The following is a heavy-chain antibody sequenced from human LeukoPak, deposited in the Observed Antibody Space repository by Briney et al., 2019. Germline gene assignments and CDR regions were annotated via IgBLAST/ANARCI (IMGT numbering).Heavy chain of an antibody. CDR3: ARAFHYDSSGYHFDY. CDR1: GGSFSGYY. CDR2: INHSGST. V-gene: IGHV4-34*01. Sequence: SETLSLTCAVYGGSFSGYYWSWIRQPPGKGLEWIGEINHSGSTNYNPSLKSRVTISVGTSKNQFSLKLSSVTAADTAVYYCARAFHYDSSGYHFDYWGQGTLVTVSS. D-gene: IGHD3-22*01. J-gene: IGHJ4*02.